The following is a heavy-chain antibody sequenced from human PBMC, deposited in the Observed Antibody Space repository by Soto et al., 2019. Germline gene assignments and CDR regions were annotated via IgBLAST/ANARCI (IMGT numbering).Heavy chain of an antibody. CDR1: GGSFSGYY. CDR2: INHSGST. D-gene: IGHD7-27*01. CDR3: AREVLTQGGGMDV. Sequence: SDTLSRICAAYGGSFSGYYWSWIRQPPGKGLEWIGEINHSGSTNYNPSLKSRVTISVDTSKNQCSLKLSSVTAADTAVYYCAREVLTQGGGMDVWGQGTTVTASS. V-gene: IGHV4-34*01. J-gene: IGHJ6*02.